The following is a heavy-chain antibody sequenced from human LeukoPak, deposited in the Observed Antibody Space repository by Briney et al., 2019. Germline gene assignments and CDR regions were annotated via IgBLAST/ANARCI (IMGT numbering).Heavy chain of an antibody. V-gene: IGHV4-59*02. CDR2: IYYSGSTSGST. J-gene: IGHJ4*02. CDR3: ARGGVYFDY. Sequence: SETLSLTCTVSGGSVSTYYWSCIRQPPGKGLEWIGYIYYSGSTSGSTNYNPSLKSRVSISLDTSKNQFSLKLSSVTAADTAVYYCARGGVYFDYWGQGTLVTVSS. D-gene: IGHD3-16*01. CDR1: GGSVSTYY.